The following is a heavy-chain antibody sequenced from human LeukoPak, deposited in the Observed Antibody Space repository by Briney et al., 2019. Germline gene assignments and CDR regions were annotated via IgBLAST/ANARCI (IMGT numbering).Heavy chain of an antibody. Sequence: PGGSLRLSCAASGFTFSSYGMHWVRQAPGKGLEWVAVISYDGSNKYYADSVKGRFTISRDNSKNTLYLQMNSLRAEDTAVYYCAKGDYSNYVLPFYYYYYGMDVWGQGTTVTVSS. CDR1: GFTFSSYG. J-gene: IGHJ6*02. CDR2: ISYDGSNK. D-gene: IGHD4-11*01. V-gene: IGHV3-30*18. CDR3: AKGDYSNYVLPFYYYYYGMDV.